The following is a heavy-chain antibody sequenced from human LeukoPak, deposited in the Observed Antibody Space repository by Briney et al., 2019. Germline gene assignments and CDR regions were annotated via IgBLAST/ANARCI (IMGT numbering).Heavy chain of an antibody. V-gene: IGHV4-34*01. CDR2: INHSGST. J-gene: IGHJ5*02. CDR1: GGSFRGYY. D-gene: IGHD3-3*01. CDR3: AAAYYDFWSGYYTRGWFDP. Sequence: PSETRSLTCAVYGGSFRGYYWSWIRQPPGKGLEWIGEINHSGSTNYNPPLKSRVTISVDTSKNQFSLKLSSVTAADTAVCYCAAAYYDFWSGYYTRGWFDPWGQGTLVTVSS.